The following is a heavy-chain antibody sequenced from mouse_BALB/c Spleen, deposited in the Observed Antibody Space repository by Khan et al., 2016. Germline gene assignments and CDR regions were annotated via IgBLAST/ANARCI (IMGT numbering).Heavy chain of an antibody. J-gene: IGHJ2*01. CDR3: ARTLLRLYYFDY. CDR2: ISYSGST. V-gene: IGHV3-2*02. D-gene: IGHD1-2*01. Sequence: EVQLQESGPGLVKPSQSLSLTCTVTGYSITSDYAWNWIRQFPGNKLEWMGYISYSGSTSYNPSFKSRISITRDTSKNQFFLQLNSVPTEDTATYYCARTLLRLYYFDYWGQGTTLTVSS. CDR1: GYSITSDYA.